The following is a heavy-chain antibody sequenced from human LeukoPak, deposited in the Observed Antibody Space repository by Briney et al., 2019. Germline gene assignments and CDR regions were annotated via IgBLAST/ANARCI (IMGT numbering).Heavy chain of an antibody. CDR3: ARVGHLDV. Sequence: GGSLRLSCAASGFTFSSYEMNWVRQAPGKGLDWVSHISSSGSVIYYADSVKGRFTISRDNAKNSLYLQMNSLRTEDTAVYYCARVGHLDVWGKGTTVTVSS. CDR1: GFTFSSYE. CDR2: ISSSGSVI. V-gene: IGHV3-48*03. J-gene: IGHJ6*04.